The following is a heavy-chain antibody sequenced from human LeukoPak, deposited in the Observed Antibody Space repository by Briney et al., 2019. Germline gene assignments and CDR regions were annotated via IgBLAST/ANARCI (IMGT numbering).Heavy chain of an antibody. V-gene: IGHV3-23*01. CDR2: ISGSGGST. CDR3: AKDQFSSSWNGGDY. J-gene: IGHJ4*02. CDR1: GFTFSSYA. D-gene: IGHD6-13*01. Sequence: GGSLRLSCAASGFTFSSYAMSWVRQAPGKGLEWVSAISGSGGSTYYADSVKGRFTISRDNSKNTLYLQMNSLRAEDTAAYYCAKDQFSSSWNGGDYWGQGTLVTVSS.